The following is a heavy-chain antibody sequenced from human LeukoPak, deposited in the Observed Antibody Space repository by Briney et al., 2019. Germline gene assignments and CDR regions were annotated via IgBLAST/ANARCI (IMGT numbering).Heavy chain of an antibody. CDR2: INPNSGGT. Sequence: RASVKVSCKASGYTFTGYYMHWLRQAPGQGLEWMGWINPNSGGTNYAQKFQGRVTMTRDTSISTAYMELSRLSSDDTAVYYCARVRFAAAMVVGYWGQGTLVTVSS. J-gene: IGHJ4*02. CDR3: ARVRFAAAMVVGY. CDR1: GYTFTGYY. D-gene: IGHD2-2*01. V-gene: IGHV1-2*02.